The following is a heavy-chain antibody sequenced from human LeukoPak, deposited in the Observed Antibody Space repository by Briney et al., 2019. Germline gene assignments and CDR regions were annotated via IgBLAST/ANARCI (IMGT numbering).Heavy chain of an antibody. D-gene: IGHD5-18*01. CDR3: ASRDTAMVRGGNWFDP. V-gene: IGHV4-39*01. J-gene: IGHJ5*02. CDR2: IYYSGST. Sequence: PSETLSLTCTVSGGSISSSSYYWGWIRQPPGKGLEWIGSIYYSGSTYYNPSLKSRVTISVDTSKNQSSLKLSSVTAADTAVYYCASRDTAMVRGGNWFDPWGQGTLVTVSS. CDR1: GGSISSSSYY.